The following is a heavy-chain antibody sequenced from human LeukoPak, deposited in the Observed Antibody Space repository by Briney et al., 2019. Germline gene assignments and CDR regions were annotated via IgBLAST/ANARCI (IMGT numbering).Heavy chain of an antibody. CDR3: ARDHRYAFDN. CDR1: GFNSIDYS. J-gene: IGHJ4*01. Sequence: GGSLRLSCAASGFNSIDYSMNWVRQAPGKGLEWISYIRISSGNTKYADSVKGRFTISRDKARNSLYLQMNSLRVEDTAMYYCARDHRYAFDNWGHGTLVTVSS. D-gene: IGHD5-12*01. CDR2: IRISSGNT. V-gene: IGHV3-48*01.